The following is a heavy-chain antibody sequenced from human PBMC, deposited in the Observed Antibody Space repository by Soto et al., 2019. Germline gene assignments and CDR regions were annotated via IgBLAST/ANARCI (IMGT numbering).Heavy chain of an antibody. D-gene: IGHD3-22*01. V-gene: IGHV3-23*01. CDR1: GFTFSSYA. CDR3: AKDGGRYYYDSFHGGYFDY. J-gene: IGHJ4*02. CDR2: ISGSGGST. Sequence: GGSLRLSCAASGFTFSSYAMSWVRQAPGKGLEWVSAISGSGGSTYYADSVKGRFTISRDNSKNTLYLQMNSLRAEDTAVYYCAKDGGRYYYDSFHGGYFDYWGQGTLVTVSS.